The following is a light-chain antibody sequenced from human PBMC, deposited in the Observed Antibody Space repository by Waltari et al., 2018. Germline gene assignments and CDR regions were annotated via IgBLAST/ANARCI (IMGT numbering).Light chain of an antibody. CDR2: AAS. CDR3: QQFNSWPFT. J-gene: IGKJ4*01. Sequence: ERVMTQSPATLSMSPGERATLSCRASQSVSNTLVWYQQKPGQAPRLLIYAASTRATGVPARFSGSGSGTEFTLTISSLQSEDFAVYYCQQFNSWPFTFGGGTRVEIK. V-gene: IGKV3-15*01. CDR1: QSVSNT.